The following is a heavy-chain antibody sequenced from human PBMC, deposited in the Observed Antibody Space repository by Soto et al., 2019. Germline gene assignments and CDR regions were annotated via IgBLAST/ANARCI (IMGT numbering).Heavy chain of an antibody. D-gene: IGHD1-7*01. V-gene: IGHV4-31*03. CDR1: GGSVSSGGNY. CDR2: IYYSGST. CDR3: ARAPTGTTYYFDD. J-gene: IGHJ4*02. Sequence: QVLLQESGPGLVKASQTLSLTCTVSGGSVSSGGNYWSWIRQHPGKGLEWIGFIYYSGSTFYNPSLKSRVTISKDTSKNQFSLKLTSVTAADTAVYYCARAPTGTTYYFDDSGQGTLVTVSS.